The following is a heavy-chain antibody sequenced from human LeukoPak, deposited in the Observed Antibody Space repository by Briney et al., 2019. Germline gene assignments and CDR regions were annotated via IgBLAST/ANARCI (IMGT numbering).Heavy chain of an antibody. J-gene: IGHJ4*02. Sequence: PGGSLRLSCAASGFTFSSYEMNWVRQAPGKGLEWVSYISSSGSTIYYADSVKGRSTISRDNAKNSLYLQMNSLRAEDTAVYYCARERVDSYGFEYFDYWGQGTLVTVSS. D-gene: IGHD5-18*01. CDR1: GFTFSSYE. CDR3: ARERVDSYGFEYFDY. CDR2: ISSSGSTI. V-gene: IGHV3-48*03.